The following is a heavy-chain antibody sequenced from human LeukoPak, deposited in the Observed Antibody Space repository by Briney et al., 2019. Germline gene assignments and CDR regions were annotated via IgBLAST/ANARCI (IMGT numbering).Heavy chain of an antibody. J-gene: IGHJ4*02. V-gene: IGHV3-30*03. CDR3: ATELINMVRGVTFDY. CDR1: GFTFSSYG. Sequence: PGRSLRLSCAASGFTFSSYGMHWVRQAPGKGLEWVAVISYDGSNKYYADSVKGRCTLSRDNSKNTLYLQMNSLRAEDTAVYYCATELINMVRGVTFDYWGQGTLVTVSS. D-gene: IGHD3-10*01. CDR2: ISYDGSNK.